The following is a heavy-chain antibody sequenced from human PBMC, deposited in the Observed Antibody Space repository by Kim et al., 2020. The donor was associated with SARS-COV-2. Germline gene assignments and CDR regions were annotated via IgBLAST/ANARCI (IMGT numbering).Heavy chain of an antibody. CDR3: AKDQRVVQHSYYYYGMDV. D-gene: IGHD3-3*01. V-gene: IGHV3-23*01. J-gene: IGHJ6*02. Sequence: KGRFTISRDNAKNTLYLQMNSLRAEDTAVYYCAKDQRVVQHSYYYYGMDVWGQGTSVTVSS.